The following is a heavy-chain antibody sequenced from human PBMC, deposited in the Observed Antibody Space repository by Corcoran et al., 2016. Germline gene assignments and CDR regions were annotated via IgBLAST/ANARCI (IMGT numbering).Heavy chain of an antibody. D-gene: IGHD3-10*01. Sequence: QVQLVQSGAEVKKPGASVKVSCKASGYTFTSYYMHWVRQAPGQGLEWMGIINPSGGSTSYAQKFQGRVTMTRDTSTSTVYMELSSLRSEDTAVYYSARDTRWYGAGSYSAHYYYYDCMDYWGQGTTVTVSS. J-gene: IGHJ6*02. CDR3: ARDTRWYGAGSYSAHYYYYDCMDY. V-gene: IGHV1-46*01. CDR1: GYTFTSYY. CDR2: INPSGGST.